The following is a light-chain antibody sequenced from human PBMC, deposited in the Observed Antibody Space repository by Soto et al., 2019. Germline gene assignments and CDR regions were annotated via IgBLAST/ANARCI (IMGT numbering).Light chain of an antibody. CDR3: NSYSSTSTYV. Sequence: QSALTQPASVSGSPGQSITISCTGTSSDVGGYNYVSWYQQHPGKVPKLMIYDVTNRPSGVSNRFSGSKSGNTASLTISGLQAEDEADYFCNSYSSTSTYVFVTGTKVTVL. J-gene: IGLJ1*01. CDR2: DVT. V-gene: IGLV2-14*03. CDR1: SSDVGGYNY.